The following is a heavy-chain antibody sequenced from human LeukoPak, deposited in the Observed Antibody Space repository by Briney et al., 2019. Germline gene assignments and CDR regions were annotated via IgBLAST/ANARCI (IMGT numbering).Heavy chain of an antibody. D-gene: IGHD1-26*01. CDR3: ARSIGRLWGYYFDY. CDR2: ISEGGGNT. V-gene: IGHV3-23*01. CDR1: GFTFSSYG. J-gene: IGHJ4*02. Sequence: GGSLRLPCAASGFTFSSYGMSWVRQAPGKGLEWVSAISEGGGNTYNADSVKGRFTISRDNSKNTLYLQMNSLRAEDTAVYYCARSIGRLWGYYFDYWGQGTLVTVSS.